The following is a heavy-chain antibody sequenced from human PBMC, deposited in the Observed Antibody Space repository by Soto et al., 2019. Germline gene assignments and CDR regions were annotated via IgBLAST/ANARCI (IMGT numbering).Heavy chain of an antibody. CDR3: ARVKGSGWHFDY. CDR2: IYYSGST. J-gene: IGHJ4*02. V-gene: IGHV4-59*01. Sequence: LSLTCTASGGSISSYYWSWIRQPPGKGLEWIGYIYYSGSTNYNPSLKSRVTISVDTSKNQFSLKLSSVTAADTAVYYCARVKGSGWHFDYWGQGTLVTVSS. D-gene: IGHD6-19*01. CDR1: GGSISSYY.